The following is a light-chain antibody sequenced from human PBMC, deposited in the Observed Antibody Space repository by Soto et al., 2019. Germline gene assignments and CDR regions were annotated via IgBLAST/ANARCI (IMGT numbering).Light chain of an antibody. CDR3: NSYTTTSALV. J-gene: IGLJ1*01. CDR2: EVS. CDR1: SAGIGSHDY. Sequence: QSALTQPASVSGSPGQSITISCTGSSAGIGSHDYVSWYQQHPGKVPKLIIYEVSKRPSGASDRFSGSKSGNAAYLSISGLQPEDEADYYCNSYTTTSALVFGTGTKSPS. V-gene: IGLV2-14*01.